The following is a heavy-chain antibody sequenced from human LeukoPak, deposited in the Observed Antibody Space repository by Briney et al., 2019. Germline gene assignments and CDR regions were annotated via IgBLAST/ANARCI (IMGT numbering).Heavy chain of an antibody. CDR1: GFTFSSYA. J-gene: IGHJ4*02. Sequence: PGGSLRLSCAASGFTFSSYAMNWVRQAPGKGLEWVSSFGTRSTSMYYARSVTGRFIISRDNAKNSLYLQMNSLRAEDTAVYYCARENDQGFDYWGQGTLVTVSS. D-gene: IGHD3-16*01. CDR2: FGTRSTSM. V-gene: IGHV3-21*01. CDR3: ARENDQGFDY.